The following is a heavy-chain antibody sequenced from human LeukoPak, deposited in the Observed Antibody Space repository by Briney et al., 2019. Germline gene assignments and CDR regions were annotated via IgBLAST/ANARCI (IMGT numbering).Heavy chain of an antibody. Sequence: GGSLRLSCAASGFTFSKYWMSWVRQAPGKGLEWVSSISSSSSYIYYADSVKGRFTISRDNAKNSLYLQMNSLRAEDTAVYYCARGPTKYCGGDCYSTYFDYWGQGTLVTVSS. CDR1: GFTFSKYW. CDR3: ARGPTKYCGGDCYSTYFDY. CDR2: ISSSSSYI. D-gene: IGHD2-21*02. J-gene: IGHJ4*02. V-gene: IGHV3-21*01.